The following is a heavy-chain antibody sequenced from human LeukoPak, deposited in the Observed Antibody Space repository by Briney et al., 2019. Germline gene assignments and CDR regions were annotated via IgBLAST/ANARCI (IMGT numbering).Heavy chain of an antibody. CDR3: ARDQEGFDI. CDR2: IYPSGST. CDR1: GGSISTNNW. J-gene: IGHJ3*02. Sequence: SETLSLTCTVSGGSISTNNWWSWVRQSPGKGLEWIGEIYPSGSTNYNPSLRSRVTISVDTSKNQFSLKLSSVTAADTAVYYCARDQEGFDIWGQGTMVTVSS. V-gene: IGHV4-4*02.